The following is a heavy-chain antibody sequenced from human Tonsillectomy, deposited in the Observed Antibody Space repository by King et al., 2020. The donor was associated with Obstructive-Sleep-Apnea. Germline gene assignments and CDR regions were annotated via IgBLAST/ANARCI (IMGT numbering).Heavy chain of an antibody. CDR1: GFTFXSYD. D-gene: IGHD3-10*01. J-gene: IGHJ4*02. CDR3: ARGYYGSGSFYPLDY. Sequence: VQLVQSGGGXVQPGGSLRLSXAAFGFTFXSYDMHWVXQATGKGLDWVSTIGTAGDTYYPGSVKGRFTISRENAKNSLYLQMNSLRAGDTAVYYCARGYYGSGSFYPLDYWGQGTLVTVSS. V-gene: IGHV3-13*01. CDR2: IGTAGDT.